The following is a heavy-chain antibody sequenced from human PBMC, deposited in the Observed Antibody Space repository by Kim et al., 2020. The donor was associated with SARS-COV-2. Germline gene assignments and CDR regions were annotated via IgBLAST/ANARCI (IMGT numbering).Heavy chain of an antibody. D-gene: IGHD4-17*01. J-gene: IGHJ4*02. CDR3: ATHPNDYGDTV. V-gene: IGHV4-4*09. Sequence: TNYTPSLKGRGTISVDTSKNQFSLKLSSVTASDTAVYYCATHPNDYGDTVWGQGTLVTVSS. CDR2: T.